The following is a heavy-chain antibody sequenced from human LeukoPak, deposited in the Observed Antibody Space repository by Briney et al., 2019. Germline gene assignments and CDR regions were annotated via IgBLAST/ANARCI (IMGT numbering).Heavy chain of an antibody. CDR1: GFTFSSYS. J-gene: IGHJ4*02. CDR3: ARREPQGCSGTSCFAGPVGH. Sequence: GGSLRLSCAASGFTFSSYSMNWVRQAPGKGLEWVSSISCTSDYIYYADSVKGRFTISRDNGQNSLYLQMNSLRAEDTAVYYCARREPQGCSGTSCFAGPVGHWGQGTLVTVSS. D-gene: IGHD2-2*01. V-gene: IGHV3-21*06. CDR2: ISCTSDYI.